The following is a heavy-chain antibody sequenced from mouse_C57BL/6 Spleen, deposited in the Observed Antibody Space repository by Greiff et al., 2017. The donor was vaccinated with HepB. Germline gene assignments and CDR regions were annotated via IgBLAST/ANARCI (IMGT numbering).Heavy chain of an antibody. V-gene: IGHV1-22*01. CDR2: INPNNGGT. J-gene: IGHJ3*01. Sequence: EVQLQQSGPELVKPGASVKMSCKASGYTFTDYNMHWVKQSHGKSLEWIGYINPNNGGTSYNQKFKGKATLTVNKSSSTAYMELRSLTSEDSAVYYCARKDLYALWFAYWGQGTLVTVSA. CDR3: ARKDLYALWFAY. CDR1: GYTFTDYN. D-gene: IGHD2-3*01.